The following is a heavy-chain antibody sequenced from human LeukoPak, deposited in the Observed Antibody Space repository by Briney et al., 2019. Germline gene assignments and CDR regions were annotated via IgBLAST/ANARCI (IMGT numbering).Heavy chain of an antibody. CDR3: VRGNDYGGPHY. V-gene: IGHV3-23*01. CDR1: GFTFSNFL. J-gene: IGHJ4*02. CDR2: ISGSGGDT. D-gene: IGHD4-23*01. Sequence: GGSLRLSCAASGFTFSNFLMTWVRQAPGKGPEWVSAISGSGGDTYYADSVKGRFTISRDNGKNTLFLQMNSLRAEDAAVYYCVRGNDYGGPHYWGQGTLVTVSS.